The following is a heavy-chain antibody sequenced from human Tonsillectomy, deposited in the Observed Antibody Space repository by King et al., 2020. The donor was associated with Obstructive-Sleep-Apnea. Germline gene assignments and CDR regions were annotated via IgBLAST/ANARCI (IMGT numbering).Heavy chain of an antibody. CDR3: ATYGSGRDY. CDR2: INHSGST. Sequence: VQLQQWGAGLLKPSETLSLTCAGYGGSFSGYYWSWIRQPPGKGLEWIGEINHSGSTNYNPSLKSRVTISVDTSKNQFSLKLSSVTAADTAVYYCATYGSGRDYWGQGTLVTVSS. V-gene: IGHV4-34*01. J-gene: IGHJ4*02. CDR1: GGSFSGYY. D-gene: IGHD3-10*01.